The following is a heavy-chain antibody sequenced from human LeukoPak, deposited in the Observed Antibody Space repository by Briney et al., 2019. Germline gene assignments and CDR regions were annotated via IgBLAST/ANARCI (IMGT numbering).Heavy chain of an antibody. J-gene: IGHJ4*02. V-gene: IGHV4-39*07. D-gene: IGHD3-10*01. CDR1: GVSISNYY. CDR3: ARDKYYYGSGSYLFDY. CDR2: IYYSGST. Sequence: SETLSLTCTVSGVSISNYYWTWIRQPPGKGLEWIGSIYYSGSTYYNPSLKSRVTMSVDTSKNQFSLKLSSVTAADTAVYYCARDKYYYGSGSYLFDYWGQGTLVTVSS.